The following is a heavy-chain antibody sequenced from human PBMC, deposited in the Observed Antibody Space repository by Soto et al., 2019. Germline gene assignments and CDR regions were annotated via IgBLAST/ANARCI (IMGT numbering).Heavy chain of an antibody. D-gene: IGHD1-1*01. J-gene: IGHJ4*02. CDR2: IKSNPDGGTA. CDR1: GFTFNNAW. V-gene: IGHV3-15*01. Sequence: EVQLVESGGGLVKPGGSLRLSCAASGFTFNNAWMSWVRQAPGKGLEWVGRIKSNPDGGTADYAAPVNGRFTISRDDSKNTVYLQMNSLNTEDTAVYVCATDLKTGTERGKFDYWGQGTLVTVSS. CDR3: ATDLKTGTERGKFDY.